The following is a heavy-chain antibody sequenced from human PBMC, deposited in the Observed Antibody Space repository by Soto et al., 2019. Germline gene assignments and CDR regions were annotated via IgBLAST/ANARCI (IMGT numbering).Heavy chain of an antibody. CDR3: ARASSGYDLGDDF. V-gene: IGHV3-48*01. J-gene: IGHJ4*02. CDR2: ISFSSQTI. CDR1: VFDFGDYS. Sequence: GSLRLYCAASVFDFGDYSFHWVRQAPGKGLEWISYISFSSQTIYYADSVKGRFTVSRDNAKKSLYLQMNTLRVEDTAVYYCARASSGYDLGDDFWGQGTLVTVSS. D-gene: IGHD5-12*01.